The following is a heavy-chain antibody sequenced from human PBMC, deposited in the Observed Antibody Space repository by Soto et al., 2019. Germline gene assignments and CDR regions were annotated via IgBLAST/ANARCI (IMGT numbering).Heavy chain of an antibody. CDR2: ISGSGGST. D-gene: IGHD6-13*01. J-gene: IGHJ4*02. CDR3: AKENGYSSSWFEFDY. Sequence: GSLRLSCAASGFTFSSYAMSWVRQAPGKGLEWVSAISGSGGSTYYADSVKGRFTISRDNSRNTLYLQMNSLRAEDTAVYYCAKENGYSSSWFEFDYWGQGALVTVSS. V-gene: IGHV3-23*01. CDR1: GFTFSSYA.